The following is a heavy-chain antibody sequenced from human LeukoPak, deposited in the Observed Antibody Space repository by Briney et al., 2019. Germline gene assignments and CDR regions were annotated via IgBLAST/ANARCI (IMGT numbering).Heavy chain of an antibody. CDR3: AKDRCSGGSCYGSGASKEDDY. J-gene: IGHJ4*02. CDR1: GFTFSSYA. D-gene: IGHD2-15*01. CDR2: ISGSGGST. V-gene: IGHV3-23*01. Sequence: GGSLRLSCAASGFTFSSYAMSWVRQAPEKGLEWVSAISGSGGSTYYADSVKGRFTISRDNSKNTLYLQMNSLRAEDTAVYYCAKDRCSGGSCYGSGASKEDDYWGQGTLVTVSS.